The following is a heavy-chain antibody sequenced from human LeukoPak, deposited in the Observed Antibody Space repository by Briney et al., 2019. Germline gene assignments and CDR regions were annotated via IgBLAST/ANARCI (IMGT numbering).Heavy chain of an antibody. CDR1: GITFDDSA. V-gene: IGHV3-9*01. J-gene: IGHJ4*02. CDR2: ISWNSGTI. Sequence: GRSLRLSCAASGITFDDSAMHWVRQAPGKGLEWVSGISWNSGTIGYADSVKGRFTISRDNSKNTLYLHINSLRAEDTAVYYCVKDNPLDYWGQGTLVIVSS. CDR3: VKDNPLDY.